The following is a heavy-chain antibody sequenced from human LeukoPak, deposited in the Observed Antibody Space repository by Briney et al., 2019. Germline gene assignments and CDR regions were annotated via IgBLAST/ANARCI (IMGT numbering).Heavy chain of an antibody. CDR1: GYSFTYNY. CDR2: INPNSGDT. V-gene: IGHV1-2*02. J-gene: IGHJ4*02. D-gene: IGHD5-24*01. CDR3: ARVVGDWEGYKKGFDY. Sequence: ASVKVSCNASGYSFTYNYMHWVRQAPGQGPELMGWINPNSGDTIYAQKFQGRVTMTRDTSISTAYMDLSRLRSDDTAVYYCARVVGDWEGYKKGFDYWGQGTLVTVSS.